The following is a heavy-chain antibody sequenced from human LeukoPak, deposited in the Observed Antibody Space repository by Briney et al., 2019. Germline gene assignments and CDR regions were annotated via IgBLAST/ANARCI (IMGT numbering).Heavy chain of an antibody. CDR1: GFSLSSHW. Sequence: PGGSLRLSCVGSGFSLSSHWMSWVRQAPGKGLEWVASMDLDGSAKYYMDSVKGRFTISRDNAKNSLFLQMNSLRADDTAVYYCGRVRQGDADYWGQGTLVTVSS. CDR3: GRVRQGDADY. J-gene: IGHJ4*02. D-gene: IGHD1-26*01. CDR2: MDLDGSAK. V-gene: IGHV3-7*01.